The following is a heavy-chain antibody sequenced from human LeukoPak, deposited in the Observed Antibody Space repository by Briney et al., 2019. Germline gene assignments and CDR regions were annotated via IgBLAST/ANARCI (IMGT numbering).Heavy chain of an antibody. CDR3: AKEWQLAPFDY. J-gene: IGHJ4*02. CDR2: ISSNGGST. CDR1: GFTFSSYA. D-gene: IGHD6-6*01. V-gene: IGHV3-64*01. Sequence: GGSLRLSCAASGFTFSSYAMHWVRQAPGKGLEYVSAISSNGGSTYYANSVKGRFTISRDNSKNTLYLQMNSLRAEDTAVYYCAKEWQLAPFDYWGQGTLVTVSS.